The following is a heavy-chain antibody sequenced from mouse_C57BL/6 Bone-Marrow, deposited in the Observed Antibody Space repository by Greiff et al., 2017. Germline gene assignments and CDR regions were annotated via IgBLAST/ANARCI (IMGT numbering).Heavy chain of an antibody. V-gene: IGHV1-69*01. CDR2: LDPSDSYT. CDR3: ARATVVDTDYFDY. CDR1: GYTFTSYW. J-gene: IGHJ2*01. Sequence: QVQLQQPGAELVMPGASVKLSCKASGYTFTSYWMHWVKQRPGQGLEWIGELDPSDSYTNYTQNVKGKSTLTVDKSASTAYLQLSSLTSEDAAVYYCARATVVDTDYFDYWGQGTTLTVSS. D-gene: IGHD1-1*01.